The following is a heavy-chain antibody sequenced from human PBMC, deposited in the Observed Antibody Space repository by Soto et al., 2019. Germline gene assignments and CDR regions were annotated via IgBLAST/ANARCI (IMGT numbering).Heavy chain of an antibody. D-gene: IGHD3-10*01. CDR1: GFTFSSYG. CDR2: IWYDGSNK. V-gene: IGHV3-33*01. Sequence: GGSLRLSCAASGFTFSSYGMHWVRQAPGKGLEWVAVIWYDGSNKYYADSVKGRFTISRDNSKNTLYLQMNSLRAEDTAVYYCARDLPGTMVRDTIYHYYYGMDVWGQGTTVTVSS. J-gene: IGHJ6*02. CDR3: ARDLPGTMVRDTIYHYYYGMDV.